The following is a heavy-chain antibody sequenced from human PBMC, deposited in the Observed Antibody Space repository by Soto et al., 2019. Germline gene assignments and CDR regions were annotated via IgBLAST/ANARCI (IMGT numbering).Heavy chain of an antibody. CDR3: ARVTMVRGVRPKNGGAEYFQH. Sequence: QVQLQESGPGLVKPSQTLSLTCTVSGGSISSGGYYWSWIRQHPGKGLEWIGYIYYSGSTYYNPSLKSRVTISVDTSKNQFSLKLSSVTAADTAVYYCARVTMVRGVRPKNGGAEYFQHWGQGTLVTVSS. D-gene: IGHD3-10*01. V-gene: IGHV4-31*03. J-gene: IGHJ1*01. CDR2: IYYSGST. CDR1: GGSISSGGYY.